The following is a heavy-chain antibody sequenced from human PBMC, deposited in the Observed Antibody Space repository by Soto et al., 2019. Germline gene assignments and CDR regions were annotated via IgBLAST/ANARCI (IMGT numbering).Heavy chain of an antibody. J-gene: IGHJ4*02. CDR1: GYSFTSYW. V-gene: IGHV5-10-1*01. CDR2: IDPSDSYT. D-gene: IGHD4-17*01. CDR3: ARQKRYGDKDFDY. Sequence: GESLKISCNGSGYSFTSYWINWVRQMPGKGLEWMGRIDPSDSYTNYSPSFQGHVTISADKSISTAYLQWSSLKASDTAMYYCARQKRYGDKDFDYWGQGTLVTVSS.